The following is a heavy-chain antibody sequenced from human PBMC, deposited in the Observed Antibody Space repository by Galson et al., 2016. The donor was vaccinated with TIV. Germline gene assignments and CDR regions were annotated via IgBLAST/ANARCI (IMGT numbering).Heavy chain of an antibody. CDR1: GFTVSDNY. V-gene: IGHV3-66*02. J-gene: IGHJ6*02. CDR3: ARDRVVDAYYYYDYYGMDV. D-gene: IGHD3-22*01. Sequence: SLRLSCAASGFTVSDNYMTWVRQAPGKGLEWVALVYSGGETYYADSVKGRFTISRDSSKKTLYLQMNSVRLEDTAVYYCARDRVVDAYYYYDYYGMDVWGQGTTVTVSS. CDR2: VYSGGET.